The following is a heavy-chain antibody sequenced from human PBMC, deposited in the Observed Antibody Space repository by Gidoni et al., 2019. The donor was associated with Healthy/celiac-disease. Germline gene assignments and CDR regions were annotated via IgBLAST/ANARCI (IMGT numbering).Heavy chain of an antibody. V-gene: IGHV1-69*01. CDR2: IIPIVGTA. J-gene: IGHJ3*02. CDR3: ARASGGYDFEGAFDI. Sequence: QVQLVQAGAAVKTPGSSVKISCKASGGTFSSYAISWERQAPGQGLEWMGGIIPIVGTANYAQKFQGRVTITAVESPSTAYMELSSLRSEDTAVYYCARASGGYDFEGAFDIWGQGTMVTVSS. D-gene: IGHD5-12*01. CDR1: GGTFSSYA.